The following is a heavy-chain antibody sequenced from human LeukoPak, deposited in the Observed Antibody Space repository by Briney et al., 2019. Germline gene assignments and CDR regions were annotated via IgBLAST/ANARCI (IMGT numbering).Heavy chain of an antibody. CDR2: VSYSGGST. CDR3: AKEPGLAVAAIDY. Sequence: GGSLRLSCAASGVTFSSYAMTWVRQAPGKGLEWVSAVSYSGGSTYYADSVKGRFTISRDNSKNTLYLQINSLRAEDTAVYYCAKEPGLAVAAIDYWGQGALVTVSS. CDR1: GVTFSSYA. J-gene: IGHJ4*02. V-gene: IGHV3-23*01. D-gene: IGHD6-19*01.